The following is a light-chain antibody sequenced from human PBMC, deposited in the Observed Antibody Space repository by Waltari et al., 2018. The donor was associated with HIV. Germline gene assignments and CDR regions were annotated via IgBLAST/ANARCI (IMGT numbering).Light chain of an antibody. CDR2: AAS. CDR3: QQSYSIPHT. V-gene: IGKV1-39*01. Sequence: DIQMTQSPSSLSASVGDRVIITCRASQSISSYLNWYQQKPGKAPKLLIYAASSLQSGVPSRFSGSGSGTDFTLTISSLQPEDFATYYCQQSYSIPHTFGQGTKVEIK. CDR1: QSISSY. J-gene: IGKJ1*01.